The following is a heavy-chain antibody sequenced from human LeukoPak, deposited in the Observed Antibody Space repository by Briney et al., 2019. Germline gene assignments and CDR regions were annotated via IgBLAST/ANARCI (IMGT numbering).Heavy chain of an antibody. Sequence: GASVNVSCKASGYTFTGYYMHWVRQAPGQGLEWMGRINPNSGGTNYAQKFQGRVTMTRDTSISTAYMELSRLRSDDTAVYYCARDYRKGIAAAGTMEIWGQGTLVTVSS. D-gene: IGHD6-13*01. CDR3: ARDYRKGIAAAGTMEI. J-gene: IGHJ4*02. V-gene: IGHV1-2*06. CDR2: INPNSGGT. CDR1: GYTFTGYY.